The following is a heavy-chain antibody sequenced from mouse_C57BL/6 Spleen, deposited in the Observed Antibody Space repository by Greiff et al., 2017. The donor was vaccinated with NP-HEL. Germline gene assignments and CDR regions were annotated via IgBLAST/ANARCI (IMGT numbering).Heavy chain of an antibody. Sequence: VQLQQSGPELVKPGASVKISCKASGYTFTDYYMNWVKQSHGKSLEWIGDINPNNGGTSYNQKFKGKATLTVDKSSSTAYMELRSLTSEDSAVYYCARGDYYGSTFAYWGQGTLVTVSA. J-gene: IGHJ3*01. CDR3: ARGDYYGSTFAY. CDR1: GYTFTDYY. V-gene: IGHV1-26*01. D-gene: IGHD1-1*01. CDR2: INPNNGGT.